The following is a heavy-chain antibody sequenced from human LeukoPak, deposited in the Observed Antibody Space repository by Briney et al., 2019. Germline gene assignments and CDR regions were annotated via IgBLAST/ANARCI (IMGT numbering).Heavy chain of an antibody. Sequence: SETLSLTCTVSGSSISSSDYYWSWIRQPPGKGLEWIGYIYRTGSTYYNPSLKSRVTISVDASKNQFSLTLSSVTAADTAIYYCAISPLRGYIHSYYFDYWGQGTLVSVSS. V-gene: IGHV4-30-2*02. J-gene: IGHJ4*02. CDR2: IYRTGST. D-gene: IGHD5-24*01. CDR1: GSSISSSDYY. CDR3: AISPLRGYIHSYYFDY.